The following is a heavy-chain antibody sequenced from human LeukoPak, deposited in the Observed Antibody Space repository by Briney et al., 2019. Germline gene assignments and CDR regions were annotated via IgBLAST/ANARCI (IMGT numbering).Heavy chain of an antibody. CDR3: SRAYTIADQSDY. CDR2: IRSGSHYI. CDR1: GFIFSVYA. J-gene: IGHJ4*02. Sequence: GGSLRLSCAGSGFIFSVYAMSWVRQAPGKGLEWVSSIRSGSHYIFYADSLQGRFTISRDNAKNSLYLQMNSLRGEDTSIYACSRAYTIADQSDYWCQGTLVTVSA. V-gene: IGHV3-21*01. D-gene: IGHD6-13*01.